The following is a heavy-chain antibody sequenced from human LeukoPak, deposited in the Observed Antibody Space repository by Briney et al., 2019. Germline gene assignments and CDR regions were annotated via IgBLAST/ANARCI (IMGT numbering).Heavy chain of an antibody. V-gene: IGHV4-4*07. CDR2: IYTSGST. D-gene: IGHD1-26*01. CDR1: GGSFSSSY. J-gene: IGHJ5*02. Sequence: SETLSLTCTVSGGSFSSSYWSWIRQPAGKGLEWIGRIYTSGSTNFNPSPKSRVTISIDKSKNQSSLKLNSVTAADTADYYCARGYSGNYLRFDPWGQGTLVTVSS. CDR3: ARGYSGNYLRFDP.